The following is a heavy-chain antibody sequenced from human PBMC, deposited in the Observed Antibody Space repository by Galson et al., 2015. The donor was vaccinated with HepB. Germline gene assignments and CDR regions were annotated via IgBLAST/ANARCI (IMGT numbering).Heavy chain of an antibody. Sequence: SLRLSCAASGFTFSSYAMTWVRQAPGKGLGWVSAISSRGGTTFYADSVKGRFTISRDNSKNTLYLEMNSLRAEDTAVYYCAKDQEAERYFDWVCDHWGQGTLVTVSS. CDR1: GFTFSSYA. D-gene: IGHD3-9*01. J-gene: IGHJ4*02. CDR2: ISSRGGTT. CDR3: AKDQEAERYFDWVCDH. V-gene: IGHV3-23*01.